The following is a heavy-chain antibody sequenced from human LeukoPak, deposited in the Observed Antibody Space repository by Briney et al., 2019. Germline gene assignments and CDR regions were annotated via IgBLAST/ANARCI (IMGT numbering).Heavy chain of an antibody. CDR3: ARRINDFWSDSYGYYFDL. D-gene: IGHD3-3*01. Sequence: PSETLSLTCDVSGDSITTSTYYWGWIRQPPGKGLEWIGSVYYSGSTYDNPSLKSRVTISVDTSKNQFSLKLHSVTAADTAVYFCARRINDFWSDSYGYYFDLWGQGTLVTVSS. CDR2: VYYSGST. CDR1: GDSITTSTYY. J-gene: IGHJ4*02. V-gene: IGHV4-39*01.